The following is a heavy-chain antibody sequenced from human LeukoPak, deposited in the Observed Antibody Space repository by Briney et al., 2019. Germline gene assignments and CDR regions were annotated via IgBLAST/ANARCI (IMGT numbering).Heavy chain of an antibody. CDR3: AGRDSSGSILYYFDY. V-gene: IGHV1-69*01. Sequence: SVKVSFKASGGTFSSYAISWVRQAPGQGLEWMGGIIPIFGTANYAQKFQGRVTITADESTSTAYMELSSLRSEDTAVYYCAGRDSSGSILYYFDYWGQGTLVTVSS. J-gene: IGHJ4*02. D-gene: IGHD3-22*01. CDR2: IIPIFGTA. CDR1: GGTFSSYA.